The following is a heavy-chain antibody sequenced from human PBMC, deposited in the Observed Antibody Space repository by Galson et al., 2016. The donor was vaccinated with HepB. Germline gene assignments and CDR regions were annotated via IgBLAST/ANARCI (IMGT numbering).Heavy chain of an antibody. Sequence: SLRLSCAAPEFIFSKYTMHWVRPAPGKGLQYVAGISYNGGTTHYADSVKGRFTISRDNSKNTLYLQMSSLRVEDTSVYFCVRQPTYGYPFDYWGQGTLVTVSS. CDR1: EFIFSKYT. J-gene: IGHJ4*02. V-gene: IGHV3-64D*08. CDR2: ISYNGGTT. CDR3: VRQPTYGYPFDY. D-gene: IGHD5-18*01.